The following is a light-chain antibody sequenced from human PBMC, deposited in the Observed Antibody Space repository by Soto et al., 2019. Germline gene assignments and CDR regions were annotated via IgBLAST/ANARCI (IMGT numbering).Light chain of an antibody. CDR3: QQGHNWPLT. Sequence: EIVMTQSPAPLSLSPGERAALSCRASQSMNSELAWYQQKPGQPPRLLIYGASTRATGVPARFSGSESGSEFTLTISGLQSEDFAVYYCQQGHNWPLTFGQGTRLEI. J-gene: IGKJ2*01. V-gene: IGKV3-15*01. CDR1: QSMNSE. CDR2: GAS.